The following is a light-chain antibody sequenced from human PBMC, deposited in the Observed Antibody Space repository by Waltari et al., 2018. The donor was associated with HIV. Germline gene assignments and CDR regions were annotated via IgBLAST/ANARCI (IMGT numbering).Light chain of an antibody. CDR1: SSDVGSYNR. CDR2: EVS. J-gene: IGLJ2*01. CDR3: SSYTSSSTFVV. Sequence: QSALTQPPSVSGSPGQSVTISCTGTSSDVGSYNRVSWYQQPPGTAPKLMIYEVSNRPSGVPDRFSGSKSENTASLTISGLQAEDEANYYCSSYTSSSTFVVFGGGTKLTVL. V-gene: IGLV2-18*02.